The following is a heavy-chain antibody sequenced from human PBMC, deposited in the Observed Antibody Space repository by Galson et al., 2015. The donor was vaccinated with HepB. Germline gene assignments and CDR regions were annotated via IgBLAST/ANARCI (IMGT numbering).Heavy chain of an antibody. CDR2: IYPSGAT. CDR3: ARESNWAYDS. D-gene: IGHD3-16*01. CDR1: GFRVSESF. J-gene: IGHJ4*02. V-gene: IGHV3-53*01. Sequence: SLRLSCAVSGFRVSESFLSWVRQVPGRGLEYVSDIYPSGATYYSDSVRGRFTMSRDAFQTSLYLQMNNLRVEDAAIYFCARESNWAYDSWGTGTLVTVSS.